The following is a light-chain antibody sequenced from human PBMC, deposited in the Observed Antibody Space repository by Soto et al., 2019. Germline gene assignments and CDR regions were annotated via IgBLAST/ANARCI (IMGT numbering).Light chain of an antibody. CDR3: QQYDNWPLT. CDR1: QSISSS. Sequence: EIGMTQSPATLSVSQGESATLSCRASQSISSSKLAWYQQNPGQAPRFLIYGASTRATGIPARFSGSGSGTEFTLTISSLQSEDFAVYYCQQYDNWPLTFGGGTKVDIK. CDR2: GAS. J-gene: IGKJ4*01. V-gene: IGKV3-15*01.